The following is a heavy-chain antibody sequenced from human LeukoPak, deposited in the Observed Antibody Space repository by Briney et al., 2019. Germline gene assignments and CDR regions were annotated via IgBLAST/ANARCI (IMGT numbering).Heavy chain of an antibody. Sequence: GGSLRLSCAASGFTFDDYAMDWVRQAPGKGMEWVSLISGAGGSTYYADSVKGRFTISRDNSKNSLYLQMISLRTEDTALYYCAKDIRYYYDSSGYYYDYWGQGTLVTVSS. CDR2: ISGAGGST. CDR3: AKDIRYYYDSSGYYYDY. CDR1: GFTFDDYA. D-gene: IGHD3-22*01. J-gene: IGHJ4*02. V-gene: IGHV3-43*02.